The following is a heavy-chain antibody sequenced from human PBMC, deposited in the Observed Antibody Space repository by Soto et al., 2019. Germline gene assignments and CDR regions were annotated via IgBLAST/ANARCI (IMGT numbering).Heavy chain of an antibody. CDR1: GFTFSSYA. CDR2: VSSSGGST. J-gene: IGHJ4*02. V-gene: IGHV3-23*01. CDR3: AKYSTSWRGGQFDY. Sequence: EVQLLESGGGLVQPGGSLRLSCAASGFTFSSYAMSWVRQAPGKGLEWVLAVSSSGGSTYYADSVKGRFTITRDQSKNALYLQMISLRAEDTAVYYCAKYSTSWRGGQFDYWGQGTLVTVSS. D-gene: IGHD6-13*01.